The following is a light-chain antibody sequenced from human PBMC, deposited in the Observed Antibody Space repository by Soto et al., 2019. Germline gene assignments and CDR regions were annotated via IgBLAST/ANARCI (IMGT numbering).Light chain of an antibody. CDR2: DAS. J-gene: IGKJ1*01. Sequence: EIVLTQSPATLSLSPGERVTVSCRASPSVSSYLAWYQQKPGQAPRLLIYDASNRATGIPARFSGSGSGTDFTLTISSLEPEDFAVYYCQQRSNWSWTFDQGTKVEIK. CDR3: QQRSNWSWT. CDR1: PSVSSY. V-gene: IGKV3-11*01.